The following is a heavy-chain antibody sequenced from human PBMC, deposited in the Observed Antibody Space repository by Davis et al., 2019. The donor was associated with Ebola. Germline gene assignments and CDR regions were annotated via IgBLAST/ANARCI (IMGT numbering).Heavy chain of an antibody. J-gene: IGHJ4*02. V-gene: IGHV3-23*01. D-gene: IGHD1-1*01. Sequence: GESLKISCAASGFTFSTYAMSWVRQAPGKGLEWVSTISGNGDSTYYADSVKGRFTISRDNAKNSLYLQMNSLRDEDTAVYYCARVTGTAPPRFDYWGQGTLVTVSS. CDR3: ARVTGTAPPRFDY. CDR1: GFTFSTYA. CDR2: ISGNGDST.